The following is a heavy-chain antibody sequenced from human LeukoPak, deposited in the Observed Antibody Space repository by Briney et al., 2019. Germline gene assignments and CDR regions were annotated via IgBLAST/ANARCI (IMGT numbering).Heavy chain of an antibody. CDR3: ARRIDDYYDSSGYGDY. CDR2: IYPGDSDT. J-gene: IGHJ4*02. V-gene: IGHV5-51*01. CDR1: GYSFTSYW. Sequence: GESLKISCKGSGYSFTSYWIGWVRQMPGKGLEWMGIIYPGDSDTKYSPSFQGQVTISADKSISTAYLQWSSLKASDTAMYYCARRIDDYYDSSGYGDYWGQRTLVTVSS. D-gene: IGHD3-22*01.